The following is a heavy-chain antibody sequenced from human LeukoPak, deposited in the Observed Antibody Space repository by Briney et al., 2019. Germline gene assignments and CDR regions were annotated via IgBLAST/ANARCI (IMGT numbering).Heavy chain of an antibody. CDR3: ARAGAGYNYGYFDY. CDR1: GFTFSSYW. D-gene: IGHD5-12*01. V-gene: IGHV3-74*01. CDR2: INSDGSST. J-gene: IGHJ4*02. Sequence: GGSLRLSCAASGFTFSSYWMHWVRQAPGKGLVWVSRINSDGSSTSYADSVKGRFTISRDNAKNTLYLQMNSLRAEDTAVYYCARAGAGYNYGYFDYWGQGTLVTVSS.